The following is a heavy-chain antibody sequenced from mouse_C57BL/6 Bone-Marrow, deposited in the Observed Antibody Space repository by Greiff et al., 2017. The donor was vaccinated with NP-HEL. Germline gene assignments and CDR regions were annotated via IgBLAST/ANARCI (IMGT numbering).Heavy chain of an antibody. J-gene: IGHJ4*01. CDR2: ISNLAYSI. CDR3: ARQTYDGYFPYAMDY. V-gene: IGHV5-15*01. D-gene: IGHD2-3*01. CDR1: GFTFSDYG. Sequence: EVKVVESGGGLVQPGGSLKLSCAASGFTFSDYGMAWVRQAPRKGPEWVAFISNLAYSIYYADTVTGRFTISRENAKNTLYLEMSSLRSEDTAMYYCARQTYDGYFPYAMDYWGQGTSVTVSS.